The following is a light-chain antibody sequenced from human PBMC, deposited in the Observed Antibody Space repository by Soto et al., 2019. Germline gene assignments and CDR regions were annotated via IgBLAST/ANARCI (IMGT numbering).Light chain of an antibody. J-gene: IGLJ1*01. CDR3: SSYTSSSTLYV. CDR2: EVT. V-gene: IGLV2-14*01. Sequence: QSALTQPASVSGSPGQSITISCTGTSSDDGNYNYVSWYQQYPGKAPKLIIYEVTNRPSGVSNRFSGSKSGNTASLTISGLQAEDEADYYCSSYTSSSTLYVFAAGTKVTVL. CDR1: SSDDGNYNY.